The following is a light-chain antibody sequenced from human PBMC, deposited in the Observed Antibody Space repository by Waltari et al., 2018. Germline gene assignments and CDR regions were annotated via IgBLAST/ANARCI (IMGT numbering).Light chain of an antibody. CDR3: GTWDSSLSTVV. J-gene: IGLJ2*01. CDR1: SSNIGNGY. CDR2: DTI. V-gene: IGLV1-51*01. Sequence: QSVLTQPPSVSAPPGQKATMSCSGSSSNIGNGYVSWYQHVPGTAPKLLIYDTIRRPSGIPDRFSASKSGTSATLDITGLQTGDEADYFGGTWDSSLSTVVFGGGTKLTVL.